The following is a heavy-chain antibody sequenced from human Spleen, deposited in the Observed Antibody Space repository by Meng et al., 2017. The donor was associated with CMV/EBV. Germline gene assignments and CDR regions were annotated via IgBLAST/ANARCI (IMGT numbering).Heavy chain of an antibody. J-gene: IGHJ4*02. Sequence: GGSLRLSCAASGFTFSSYAMHWVRQAPGKGLEWVAVISYDGSNKYYADSVKGRFTISRDNSKNTLYLQMNSLRAEDTAVYYCARDRAAMADCWGQGTLVTVSS. CDR2: ISYDGSNK. CDR3: ARDRAAMADC. V-gene: IGHV3-30*04. D-gene: IGHD5-18*01. CDR1: GFTFSSYA.